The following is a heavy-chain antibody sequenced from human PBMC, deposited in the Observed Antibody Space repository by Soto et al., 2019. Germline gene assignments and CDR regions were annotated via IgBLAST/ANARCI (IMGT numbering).Heavy chain of an antibody. Sequence: EVQLVESGGGLVKPGGSLRLSCAASGFTFSNAWMIWVRQAPGKGLEWVGRIKSKTDGGTTDYAAHVKGRFTISRDDSKNPLYLQMNSLKTEDTAVYYCTTDPWMTTVVTMQLALNYWGQGTLVTVSS. V-gene: IGHV3-15*01. D-gene: IGHD4-17*01. CDR1: GFTFSNAW. CDR3: TTDPWMTTVVTMQLALNY. CDR2: IKSKTDGGTT. J-gene: IGHJ4*02.